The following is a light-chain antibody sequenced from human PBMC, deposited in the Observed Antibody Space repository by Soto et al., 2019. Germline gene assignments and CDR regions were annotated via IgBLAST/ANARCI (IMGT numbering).Light chain of an antibody. CDR1: QSSTTRY. CDR3: QQYGSSPT. Sequence: IVLTQSPGTLSLFPGERATLSCRASQSSTTRYLAWYQQKPGQAPRLLIYGASSRATGIPDRFSGSGSGTDFTLTISRLEPEDVAVYSCQQYGSSPTFGRGTRLEIK. J-gene: IGKJ5*01. V-gene: IGKV3-20*01. CDR2: GAS.